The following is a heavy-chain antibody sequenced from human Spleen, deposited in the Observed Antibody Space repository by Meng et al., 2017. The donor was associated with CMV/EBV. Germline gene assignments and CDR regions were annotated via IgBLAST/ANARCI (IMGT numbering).Heavy chain of an antibody. CDR3: ARDIAAAGTYYYFFAMDV. V-gene: IGHV3-21*03. Sequence: GESLKISCAASGFIFSNYNLNWVRQTPGQGLEWVSYISSGSQYIYYADSVKGRFTISRDNAKSSLYLQMYSLRAEDTAVYYCARDIAAAGTYYYFFAMDVWGQGTTVTVSS. CDR2: ISSGSQYI. D-gene: IGHD6-13*01. J-gene: IGHJ6*02. CDR1: GFIFSNYN.